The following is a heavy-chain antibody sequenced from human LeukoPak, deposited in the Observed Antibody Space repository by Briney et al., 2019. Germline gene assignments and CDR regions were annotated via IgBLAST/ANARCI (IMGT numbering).Heavy chain of an antibody. CDR2: TSYDGSNK. V-gene: IGHV3-30-3*01. J-gene: IGHJ4*02. CDR3: ASMGVYSSGPNLDY. D-gene: IGHD6-19*01. Sequence: GGSLRLSCAASGFTFSSYAMHWVRQAPGKGLEWVAVTSYDGSNKYYADSVKGRFTISRDNSKNTLYLQMNSLRAEDTAVYYCASMGVYSSGPNLDYWGQGTLVTVSS. CDR1: GFTFSSYA.